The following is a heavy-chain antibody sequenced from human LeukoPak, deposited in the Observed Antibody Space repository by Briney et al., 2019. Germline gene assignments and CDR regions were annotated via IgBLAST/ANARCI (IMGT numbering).Heavy chain of an antibody. J-gene: IGHJ2*01. D-gene: IGHD3-22*01. CDR1: GFTSSTYW. CDR2: IKQDGSET. CDR3: ARDRDSRWDFDL. Sequence: GGSLRLSCAASGFTSSTYWMSWVRQAPWKGLEWVASIKQDGSETYYVDSVKGRFTLSRDNAKNSLYLQMNSLRADDTAVYYCARDRDSRWDFDLWGRGTLVTVSS. V-gene: IGHV3-7*01.